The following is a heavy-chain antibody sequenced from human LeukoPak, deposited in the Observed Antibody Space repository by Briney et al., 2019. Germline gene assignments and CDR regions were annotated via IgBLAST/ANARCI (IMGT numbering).Heavy chain of an antibody. D-gene: IGHD1-1*01. CDR2: ISSSGSTI. Sequence: PGGSLRLSCAASGFTFSSYEMNWVRQAPGKGLEWVSYISSSGSTIYYADSVKGRFTISRDNAKNSLYLQMNSLRAEDTALYYCARGKYPDNDDYMDVWGKGTTVIVSS. CDR3: ARGKYPDNDDYMDV. V-gene: IGHV3-48*03. CDR1: GFTFSSYE. J-gene: IGHJ6*03.